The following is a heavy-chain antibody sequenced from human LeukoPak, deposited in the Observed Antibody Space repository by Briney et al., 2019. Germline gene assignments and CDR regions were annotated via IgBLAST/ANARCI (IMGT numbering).Heavy chain of an antibody. CDR1: GYTFSSYA. CDR2: ISYDGSNK. J-gene: IGHJ4*02. CDR3: ARGGYRYGYVFDY. Sequence: GGSLRLSCAASGYTFSSYATHWVRQAPGTGLEWVSFISYDGSNKYYADSVKGRFTISRDNSKNTLYLQMNSLRPEDTALYYCARGGYRYGYVFDYWGQGTLVTVYS. D-gene: IGHD5-18*01. V-gene: IGHV3-30*04.